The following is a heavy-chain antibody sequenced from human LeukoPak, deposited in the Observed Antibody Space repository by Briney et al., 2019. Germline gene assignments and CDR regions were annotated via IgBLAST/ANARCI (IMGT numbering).Heavy chain of an antibody. CDR1: GGSFSGYY. Sequence: SETLSLTCAVYGGSFSGYYWSWIRQPAGKGLEWIGRIYTSGSTNYNPSLKSRVTISVDTSKNQFSLKLSSVTAADTAVYYCARPRGGYCSSTSCYGVDTANNDAFDIWGQGTMVTVSS. D-gene: IGHD2-2*01. J-gene: IGHJ3*02. CDR2: IYTSGST. V-gene: IGHV4-59*10. CDR3: ARPRGGYCSSTSCYGVDTANNDAFDI.